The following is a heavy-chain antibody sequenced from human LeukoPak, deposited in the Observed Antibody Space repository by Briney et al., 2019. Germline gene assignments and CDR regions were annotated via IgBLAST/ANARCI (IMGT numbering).Heavy chain of an antibody. V-gene: IGHV4-39*07. CDR1: GGSISSSSYY. D-gene: IGHD5-12*01. Sequence: ASETLSLTCTVSGGSISSSSYYWGWIRQPPGKGLEWIGSIYYSGSTYYNPSLKSRVTISVDTSKNQFSLKLSSVTAADTAVYYCASGSGYDSGSYYFDYWGQGTLVTVSS. CDR2: IYYSGST. CDR3: ASGSGYDSGSYYFDY. J-gene: IGHJ4*02.